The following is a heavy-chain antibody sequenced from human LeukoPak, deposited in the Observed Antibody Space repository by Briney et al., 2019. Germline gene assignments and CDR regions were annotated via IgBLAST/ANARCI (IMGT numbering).Heavy chain of an antibody. Sequence: GRSLRLSCAASGFTLSSYEMNWVRQAPGEGLEWVSYISSRGSAIYYADSVKGRFTISRDNAKNSLYLQMNSLRADDTAVYYCARGGHDPGIPFDIWGEGAMVTVSS. V-gene: IGHV3-48*03. CDR2: ISSRGSAI. CDR3: ARGGHDPGIPFDI. D-gene: IGHD1-1*01. J-gene: IGHJ3*02. CDR1: GFTLSSYE.